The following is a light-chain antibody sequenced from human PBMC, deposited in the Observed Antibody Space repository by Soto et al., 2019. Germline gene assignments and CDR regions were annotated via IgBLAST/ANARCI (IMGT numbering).Light chain of an antibody. CDR1: SSNIGKNV. CDR2: YAG. V-gene: IGLV1-36*01. CDR3: AAWDDSLIGHV. Sequence: QSVLTQPPSVSGAPRQRVTISCSGTSSNIGKNVVTWLQQLPGKPPKLLIFYAGLVSSGVSDRFSGSKSGSSAFLAISGLRSEDEADYYCAAWDDSLIGHVFGTGTQVTVL. J-gene: IGLJ1*01.